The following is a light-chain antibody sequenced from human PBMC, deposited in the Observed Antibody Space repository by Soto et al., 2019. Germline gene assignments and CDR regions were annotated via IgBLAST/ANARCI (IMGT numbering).Light chain of an antibody. CDR2: WAS. CDR3: QLYYNTPPYT. Sequence: DIVMTQSPESLAVSLGERATINCKSSQSVLYGSDKKSYLAWYQQKPGQPPKLLIYWASTREYGVPDRFSGSGSGTDFTLTLSSLQAEDVAVYYCQLYYNTPPYTFGQGTKLEIK. CDR1: QSVLYGSDKKSY. J-gene: IGKJ2*01. V-gene: IGKV4-1*01.